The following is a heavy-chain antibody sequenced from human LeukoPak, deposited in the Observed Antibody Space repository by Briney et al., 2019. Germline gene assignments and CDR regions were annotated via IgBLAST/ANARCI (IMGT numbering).Heavy chain of an antibody. CDR2: IYHSGST. Sequence: PSQTLSLTCTVSGGSISSGGYNWSWIRQPPGKGLEWIGYIYHSGSTYYNPSLKSRVTISVDRSKNQFSLKLSSVTAADTAVYYCARDVPGYSYGYYFDYWGQGTLVTVSS. J-gene: IGHJ4*02. V-gene: IGHV4-30-2*01. D-gene: IGHD5-18*01. CDR1: GGSISSGGYN. CDR3: ARDVPGYSYGYYFDY.